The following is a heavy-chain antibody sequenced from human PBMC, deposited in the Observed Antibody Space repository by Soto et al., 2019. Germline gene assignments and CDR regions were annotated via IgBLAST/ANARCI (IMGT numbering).Heavy chain of an antibody. CDR2: IYWDDDK. CDR3: AHTLGYCSGGSCYDFDY. CDR1: GFSLSTSGVG. D-gene: IGHD2-15*01. V-gene: IGHV2-5*02. Sequence: QITLKESGPTLVKPTQTLTLTCTFSGFSLSTSGVGVGWIRQPPGKALEWLALIYWDDDKRYSPSLKSRLTITKDTSKNQVDLTMTNMDPVDTATYYCAHTLGYCSGGSCYDFDYWGQGTLVTVSS. J-gene: IGHJ4*02.